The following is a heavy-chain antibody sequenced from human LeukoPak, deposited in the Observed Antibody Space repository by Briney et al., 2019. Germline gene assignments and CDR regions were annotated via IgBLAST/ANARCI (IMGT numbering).Heavy chain of an antibody. CDR1: GFTFSNYA. V-gene: IGHV3-23*01. CDR3: ARSSGSGSYYTPLDY. D-gene: IGHD3-10*01. J-gene: IGHJ4*02. CDR2: ISGSGAAT. Sequence: GGSLRLSCAASGFTFSNYAMNWVRQAPGKGLEWVSAISGSGAATFNADSVKGRFTISRDNSKNTLYLQMNSLRAEDTAVYYCARSSGSGSYYTPLDYWGQGTLVTVSS.